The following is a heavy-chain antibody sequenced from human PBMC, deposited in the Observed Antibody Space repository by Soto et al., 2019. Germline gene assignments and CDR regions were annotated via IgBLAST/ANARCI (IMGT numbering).Heavy chain of an antibody. J-gene: IGHJ3*02. Sequence: DVQVVESGGGLIQPGGSLRLSCAGSGFIVNGKKYITWVRPAPGKGLDWVSGFYLADGTYYADSVKGRFTVSIDSSKNTVYLQMNNLSPEDTAVYYCATWLLREHAFDIWGLGTMVTVSS. CDR3: ATWLLREHAFDI. D-gene: IGHD2-15*01. CDR2: FYLADGT. V-gene: IGHV3-53*01. CDR1: GFIVNGKKY.